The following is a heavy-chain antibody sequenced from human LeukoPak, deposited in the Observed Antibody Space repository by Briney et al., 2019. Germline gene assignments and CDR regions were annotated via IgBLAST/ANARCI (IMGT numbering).Heavy chain of an antibody. CDR1: GVSISSGGYS. J-gene: IGHJ4*02. CDR2: IYHSGST. D-gene: IGHD3-10*01. Sequence: SETLSLTCAVSGVSISSGGYSWRWIRQPPGKGLEWIGYIYHSGSTYYNPSLKSRVTISVDRSKNQFSLKLSSVTAADTAVYYCARSYGSGSYLYYFDYWGQGTLVTVSS. CDR3: ARSYGSGSYLYYFDY. V-gene: IGHV4-30-2*01.